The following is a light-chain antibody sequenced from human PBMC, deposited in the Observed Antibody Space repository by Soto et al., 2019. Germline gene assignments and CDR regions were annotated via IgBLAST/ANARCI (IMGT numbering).Light chain of an antibody. J-gene: IGKJ1*01. V-gene: IGKV3-20*01. CDR3: QHYGSPGT. CDR1: QSVSSSY. CDR2: GAS. Sequence: EIVLTQSPGTLSLSPGERATLSCRASQSVSSSYLAWYQQKPGQAPRLLIYGASSRATGIPDRFSGSGSGTDFTLTISRLEPEVFAVYYCQHYGSPGTCGQGTKVEIK.